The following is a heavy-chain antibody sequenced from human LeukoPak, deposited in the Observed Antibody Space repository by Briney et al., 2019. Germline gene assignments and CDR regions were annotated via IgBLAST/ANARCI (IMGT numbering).Heavy chain of an antibody. J-gene: IGHJ4*02. V-gene: IGHV4-59*01. CDR3: ARVGYNRELDY. CDR1: GFTFDDYD. D-gene: IGHD5-24*01. CDR2: IYYSGST. Sequence: GSLRLSCAASGFTFDDYDMSWVRQAPGKGLEWIGYIYYSGSTNYNPSLKSRVTISVDTSKNQFSLKLSSVTAADTAVYYCARVGYNRELDYWGQGTLVTVSS.